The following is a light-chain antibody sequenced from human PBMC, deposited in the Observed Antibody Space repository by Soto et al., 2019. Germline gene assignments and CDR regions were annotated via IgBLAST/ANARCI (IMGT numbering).Light chain of an antibody. CDR3: SSYITSNTRQIV. CDR2: FDD. V-gene: IGLV1-36*01. Sequence: QSVLTQPPSVSAAPRQRVTISCSGSSSNIGNNAVNWYQQLPGKAPKLLIYFDDLRPSGVSNRFSGSKSGTSASLAICGLQAEDEVDYYCSSYITSNTRQIVFGTGTKVTVL. J-gene: IGLJ1*01. CDR1: SSNIGNNA.